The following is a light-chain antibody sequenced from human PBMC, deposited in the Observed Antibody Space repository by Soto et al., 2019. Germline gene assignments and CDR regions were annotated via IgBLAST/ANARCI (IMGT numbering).Light chain of an antibody. J-gene: IGKJ5*01. V-gene: IGKV3-20*01. CDR1: PSVTNY. CDR3: QQYGSSAPIT. CDR2: GAF. Sequence: EIVLTQSPATLSLSPGERATLSCRASPSVTNYLAWYQQKPGQAPRLLIYGAFNRATGIPARFSGSGSGTDFTLTISSLEPEDFALYYCQQYGSSAPITFGQGTRLEIK.